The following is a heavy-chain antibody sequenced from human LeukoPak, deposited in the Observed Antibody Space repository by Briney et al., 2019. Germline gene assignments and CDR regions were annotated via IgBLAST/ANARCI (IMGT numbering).Heavy chain of an antibody. CDR2: IYSSGST. D-gene: IGHD3-22*01. Sequence: SETLSLTCSVSGGSISSYYWSWIRQPAGQGLEWIGRIYSSGSTNYNPSLKSRVTMSVDTSKNQFSLRLNSVTAADTAVYYCARGPRAGYDSSGYYYLWGQGTLVTVSS. CDR3: ARGPRAGYDSSGYYYL. J-gene: IGHJ5*02. CDR1: GGSISSYY. V-gene: IGHV4-4*07.